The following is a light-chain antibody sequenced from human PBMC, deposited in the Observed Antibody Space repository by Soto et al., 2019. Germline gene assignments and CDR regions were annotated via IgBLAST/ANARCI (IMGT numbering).Light chain of an antibody. J-gene: IGKJ2*01. V-gene: IGKV3-15*01. CDR3: LQDNDWPPKQYT. CDR2: GAS. CDR1: QSVSSD. Sequence: EIVMTQSPATLSVSPGERVTLSCRASQSVSSDLAWYQHKPGQAPRLLIYGASTRATTTPARFSGSGSGTEFSLSISSLQSEDFAVYCCLQDNDWPPKQYTFGQGTKLEIK.